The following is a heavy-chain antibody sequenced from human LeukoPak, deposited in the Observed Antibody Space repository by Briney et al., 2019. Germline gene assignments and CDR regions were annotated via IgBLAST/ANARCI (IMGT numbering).Heavy chain of an antibody. Sequence: GGSLRLSCAASGLTFSSYGMHWVRQAPGKGLEWVAVIWYDGSNKYYADSVKGRFTVSRDNSKNTLYLQMNSLRAEDTAVYYCAKDGQQLGLFDYYMDVWGKGTTVTVSS. D-gene: IGHD6-13*01. J-gene: IGHJ6*03. CDR1: GLTFSSYG. CDR3: AKDGQQLGLFDYYMDV. CDR2: IWYDGSNK. V-gene: IGHV3-33*06.